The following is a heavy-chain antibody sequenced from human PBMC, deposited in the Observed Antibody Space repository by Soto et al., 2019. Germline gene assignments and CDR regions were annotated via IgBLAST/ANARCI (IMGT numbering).Heavy chain of an antibody. Sequence: SETLCLTCAVYGRSFSGYYWRWIRQPPGKELEWIGEINHSGSTNYNTSLKSRVNISVDTSKNQFSLKLSSVTAADTAVYYCARGNIRAMVTRDGYYYYGMDVWGQGKTVT. CDR2: INHSGST. D-gene: IGHD5-18*01. V-gene: IGHV4-34*01. CDR3: ARGNIRAMVTRDGYYYYGMDV. J-gene: IGHJ6*02. CDR1: GRSFSGYY.